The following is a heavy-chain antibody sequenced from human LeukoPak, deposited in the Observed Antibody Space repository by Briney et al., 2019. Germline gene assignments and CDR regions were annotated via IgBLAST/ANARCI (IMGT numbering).Heavy chain of an antibody. V-gene: IGHV3-30*18. D-gene: IGHD4-17*01. CDR3: AKGHDYGDYVDY. CDR2: ISYDGSDK. J-gene: IGHJ4*02. Sequence: GGSLRLSCAASGFTFSSYGMQWVRQAPGKVLEWVAVISYDGSDKYYADSVKGRFTISRDNSKNTLYLQMNSLRAEDTAVYYCAKGHDYGDYVDYWGQGTLVTVSS. CDR1: GFTFSSYG.